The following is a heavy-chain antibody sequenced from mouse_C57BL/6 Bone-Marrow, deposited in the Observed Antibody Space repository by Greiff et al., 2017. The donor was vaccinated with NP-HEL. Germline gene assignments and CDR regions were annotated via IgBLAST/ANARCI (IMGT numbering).Heavy chain of an antibody. CDR3: ARERGYGYYFDY. CDR1: GISITTGNYR. J-gene: IGHJ2*01. CDR2: IYYSGTI. V-gene: IGHV3-5*01. D-gene: IGHD1-2*01. Sequence: EVKLEESGPGLVKPSQTVFLTCTVTGISITTGNYRWSWIRQFPGNKLEWIGYIYYSGTITYNPSLTSRTTITRDTPKNQFFLEMNSLTAEDTATYYCARERGYGYYFDYWGQGTTLTVSS.